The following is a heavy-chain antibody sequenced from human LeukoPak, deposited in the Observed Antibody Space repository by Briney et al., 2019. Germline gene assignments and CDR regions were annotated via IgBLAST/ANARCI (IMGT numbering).Heavy chain of an antibody. CDR1: GYTFTSYD. CDR2: MNPNSGNT. J-gene: IGHJ6*03. Sequence: ASVKVSCKASGYTFTSYDINWVRQATGQGLEWMGWMNPNSGNTGYAQKFQGRVTMTRDTSTSTVYMELSSLRSEDTAVYYCASGSGSYSDPYYYYYMDVWGKGTTVTVSS. V-gene: IGHV1-8*01. CDR3: ASGSGSYSDPYYYYYMDV. D-gene: IGHD3-10*01.